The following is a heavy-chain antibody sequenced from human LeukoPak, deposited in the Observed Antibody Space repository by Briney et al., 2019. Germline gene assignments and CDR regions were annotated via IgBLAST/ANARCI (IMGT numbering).Heavy chain of an antibody. CDR3: ARHGRDGDYVAY. V-gene: IGHV4-39*01. CDR1: GGSISSSSYY. CDR2: IYYSGST. D-gene: IGHD4-17*01. Sequence: KPSETLSLNCTVSGGSISSSSYYWGWIRQPPGKGLEWIGSIYYSGSTYYNPSLKSRVTISVDTSKNQFSLKLSSVTAADTAVYYCARHGRDGDYVAYWGQGTLVTVSS. J-gene: IGHJ4*02.